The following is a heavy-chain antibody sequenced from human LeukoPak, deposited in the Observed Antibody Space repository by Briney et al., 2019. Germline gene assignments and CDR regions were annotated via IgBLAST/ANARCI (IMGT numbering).Heavy chain of an antibody. Sequence: GGSLRLSCTGSGFIFGGYAMSWFRQAPGKGLEWVGFIRSNPYGGTTEYAASVKGRFTISRDDSKNIAYLQMNSLKTEDTAMYYCTSLKDIVIVPAAIGGQGTMVTVSS. CDR3: TSLKDIVIVPAAI. V-gene: IGHV3-49*03. CDR1: GFIFGGYA. J-gene: IGHJ3*02. D-gene: IGHD2-2*01. CDR2: IRSNPYGGTT.